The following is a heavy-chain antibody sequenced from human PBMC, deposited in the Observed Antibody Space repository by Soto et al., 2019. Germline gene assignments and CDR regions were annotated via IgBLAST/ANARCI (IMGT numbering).Heavy chain of an antibody. CDR3: ARDGGDLNRFDP. D-gene: IGHD2-21*02. CDR2: ISSSSSTI. CDR1: GFTFSSYS. Sequence: EVQLVESGGGLVQPGGSLRLSCAASGFTFSSYSMNWVRQAPGKGLEWVSYISSSSSTIYYADSVKGQFTISRDNAKNSLYLRMNSLRAEDTVVYYCARDGGDLNRFDPWGQGTLVTVSS. J-gene: IGHJ5*02. V-gene: IGHV3-48*01.